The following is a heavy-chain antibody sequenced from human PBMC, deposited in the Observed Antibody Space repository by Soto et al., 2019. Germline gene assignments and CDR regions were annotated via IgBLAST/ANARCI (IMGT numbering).Heavy chain of an antibody. CDR3: ARVDSRIAVAGLLFDY. V-gene: IGHV4-39*01. D-gene: IGHD6-19*01. Sequence: PSETLSLTCTVSGGSISSSSYYWGWIRQPPGKGLEWIGSIYYSGSTYYNPSLKSRVTISVDTSKNQFPLKLSSVTAADTAVYYCARVDSRIAVAGLLFDYWGQGTLVTVSS. CDR1: GGSISSSSYY. CDR2: IYYSGST. J-gene: IGHJ4*02.